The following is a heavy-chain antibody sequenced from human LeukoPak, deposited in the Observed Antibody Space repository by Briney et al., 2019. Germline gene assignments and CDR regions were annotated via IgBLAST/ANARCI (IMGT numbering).Heavy chain of an antibody. J-gene: IGHJ3*02. CDR2: INAGNGNT. D-gene: IGHD7-27*01. CDR1: GYTFTSYA. V-gene: IGHV1-3*01. Sequence: ASVKVSCKASGYTFTSYAMHWVRQAPGQRLEWMGWINAGNGNTKYSQKFQGRVTITRDTSASTAYMELSSLRSEDTAVYYCARDGLQLGIFGAFDIWGQGTMVTVSS. CDR3: ARDGLQLGIFGAFDI.